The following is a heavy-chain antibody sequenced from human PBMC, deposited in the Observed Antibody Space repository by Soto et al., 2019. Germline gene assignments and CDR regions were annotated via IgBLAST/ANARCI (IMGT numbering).Heavy chain of an antibody. D-gene: IGHD3-3*01. V-gene: IGHV3-30*18. CDR2: ISYDGSNK. CDR3: AKISTNYDFWSGYSSSLDFDY. J-gene: IGHJ4*02. CDR1: GFTFSSYG. Sequence: GGSLRLSCAASGFTFSSYGMHWVRQAPGKGLEWVAVISYDGSNKYYADSVKGRFTISRDNSKNTLYLQMNSLRAEDTAVYYCAKISTNYDFWSGYSSSLDFDYWGQGTLVTVS.